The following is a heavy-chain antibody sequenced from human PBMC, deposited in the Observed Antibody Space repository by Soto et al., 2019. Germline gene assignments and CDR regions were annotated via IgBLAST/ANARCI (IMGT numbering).Heavy chain of an antibody. V-gene: IGHV1-69*12. Sequence: QVHLVQSGAEVRKPGSSVKVSCKASGGSFTNYAINWVRQAPGQGLEWMGGIVPIFGTTNYAQQVQGRVTITADESTSIDHLELSSLTSQDTAVYYCARDSGRDSSGYLDYWGQGTLVTVSS. CDR1: GGSFTNYA. CDR3: ARDSGRDSSGYLDY. J-gene: IGHJ4*02. CDR2: IVPIFGTT. D-gene: IGHD3-22*01.